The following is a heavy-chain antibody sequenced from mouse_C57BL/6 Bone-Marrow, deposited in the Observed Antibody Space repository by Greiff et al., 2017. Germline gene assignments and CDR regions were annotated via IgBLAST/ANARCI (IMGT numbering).Heavy chain of an antibody. CDR3: ARYGNYIAY. Sequence: VKLVESGAELVKPGASVKMSCKASGYTFTSYWITWVKQRPGQGLEWIGDIYPGSGSTNYNEKFKSKATMTVDKSSSTAYMQLSSLTSEESAVYYCARYGNYIAYWGTGTLVTVSA. J-gene: IGHJ3*01. CDR2: IYPGSGST. V-gene: IGHV1-55*01. D-gene: IGHD2-1*01. CDR1: GYTFTSYW.